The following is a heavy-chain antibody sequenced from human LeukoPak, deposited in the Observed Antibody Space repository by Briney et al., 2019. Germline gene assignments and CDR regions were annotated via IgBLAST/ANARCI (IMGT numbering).Heavy chain of an antibody. J-gene: IGHJ3*02. CDR2: ISSGSSTI. Sequence: GGSLRLSCAASGFTFSSYAMSWVRQAPGKGLEWVSYISSGSSTIYYADSVKGRFTITRDNAKNSLSLQMNSLRAEDTAVYYCARDRGYGSGAFDIWGQGTTVTVSS. V-gene: IGHV3-48*04. CDR1: GFTFSSYA. CDR3: ARDRGYGSGAFDI. D-gene: IGHD5-12*01.